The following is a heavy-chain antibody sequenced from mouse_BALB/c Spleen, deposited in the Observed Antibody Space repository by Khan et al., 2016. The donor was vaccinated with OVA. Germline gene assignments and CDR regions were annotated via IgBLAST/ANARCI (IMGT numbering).Heavy chain of an antibody. CDR1: GFTFSTYG. Sequence: EVELVESGGDLVKPGGSLKLSCAASGFTFSTYGMSWVRQTPDKRLEWVATVSTGGSYTYYPDSVKGRFTISRDNAKNTPYLQMSGLKSEETAMFYCTRLAYYYDSEGFAYWGQGTLVTVSA. D-gene: IGHD1-1*01. CDR3: TRLAYYYDSEGFAY. V-gene: IGHV5-6*01. CDR2: VSTGGSYT. J-gene: IGHJ3*01.